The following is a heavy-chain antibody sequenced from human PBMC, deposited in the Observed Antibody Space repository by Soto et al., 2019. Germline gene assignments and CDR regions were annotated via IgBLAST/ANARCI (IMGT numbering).Heavy chain of an antibody. CDR3: AREGDSYDSSDGYPPLFDY. D-gene: IGHD3-22*01. V-gene: IGHV1-69*01. CDR1: GGTFNSYA. Sequence: GPSVKVCCKASGGTFNSYAMRWVRQEHRQGLEWMGGIIPIFGTANYAQKFQGRVTITADESTSTAYMELSSLRSEDTAVYYCAREGDSYDSSDGYPPLFDYWGQGTLVTVSS. J-gene: IGHJ4*02. CDR2: IIPIFGTA.